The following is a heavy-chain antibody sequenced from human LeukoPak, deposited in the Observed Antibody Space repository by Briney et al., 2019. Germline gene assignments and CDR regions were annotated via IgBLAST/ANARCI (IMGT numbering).Heavy chain of an antibody. CDR3: ARHGPYCSSASCYVSHYYYGMDV. J-gene: IGHJ6*02. CDR2: IYPGDSDT. Sequence: GESLKISCKGSGYSFASYWIGWVRQVPGKGLEWMGIIYPGDSDTRYSPSFQGQVTISADKSISTAYLQWSSLKASDTAMYYCARHGPYCSSASCYVSHYYYGMDVWGQGTTVTVSS. D-gene: IGHD2-2*01. V-gene: IGHV5-51*01. CDR1: GYSFASYW.